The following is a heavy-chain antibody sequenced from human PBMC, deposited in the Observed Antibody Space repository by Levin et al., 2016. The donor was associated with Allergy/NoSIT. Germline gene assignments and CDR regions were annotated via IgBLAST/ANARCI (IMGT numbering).Heavy chain of an antibody. Sequence: GESLKISCAASGFTFSSYGMHWVRQAPGKGLEWVAVISYDGSNKYYADSVKGRFTISRDNSKNTLYLQMNSLRAEDTAVYYCARSKQGYSYLVDNYGMDVWGQGTTVTVSS. V-gene: IGHV3-30*03. J-gene: IGHJ6*02. CDR1: GFTFSSYG. D-gene: IGHD5-18*01. CDR3: ARSKQGYSYLVDNYGMDV. CDR2: ISYDGSNK.